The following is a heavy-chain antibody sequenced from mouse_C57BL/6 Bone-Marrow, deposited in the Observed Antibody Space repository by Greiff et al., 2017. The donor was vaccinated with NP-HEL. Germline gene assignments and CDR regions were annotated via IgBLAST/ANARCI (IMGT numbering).Heavy chain of an antibody. CDR2: ISDGGSYT. V-gene: IGHV5-4*01. Sequence: DVKLVESGGGLVKPGGSLKLSCAASGFTFSSYAMSWVRQTPEKRLEWVATISDGGSYTYYPDNVKGRFTISRDNAKNNLYLQMSHLKSEDTAMYYCAREDNYYAMDYWGQGTSVTVSS. CDR3: AREDNYYAMDY. J-gene: IGHJ4*01. CDR1: GFTFSSYA.